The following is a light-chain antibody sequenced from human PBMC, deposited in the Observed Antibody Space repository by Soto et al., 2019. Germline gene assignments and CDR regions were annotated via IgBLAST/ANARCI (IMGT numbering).Light chain of an antibody. CDR1: QSVSSSY. CDR3: QQYGSSPPWT. CDR2: GAS. Sequence: EIVLTQSPGTLSLSPGERATLSCRASQSVSSSYLAWYQQRPGQAPKLLIYGASSMATGIPDRFSGSGSGTVFTLTISRLEPEDFAVYSCQQYGSSPPWTFGQGTKVEIK. J-gene: IGKJ1*01. V-gene: IGKV3-20*01.